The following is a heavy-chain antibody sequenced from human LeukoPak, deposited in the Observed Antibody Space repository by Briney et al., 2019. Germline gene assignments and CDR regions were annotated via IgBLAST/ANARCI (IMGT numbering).Heavy chain of an antibody. V-gene: IGHV4-30-4*01. CDR3: AREEGDVVPAAPGDY. CDR1: GGSISSGDYY. Sequence: SETLSLTCTVSGGSISSGDYYWSWVRQPPGKGLEWIGYIYHSGSTYYNPSLKSRVTISVDRSKNQFSLKLSSVTAADTAVYYCAREEGDVVPAAPGDYWGQGTLVTVSS. CDR2: IYHSGST. D-gene: IGHD2-2*01. J-gene: IGHJ4*02.